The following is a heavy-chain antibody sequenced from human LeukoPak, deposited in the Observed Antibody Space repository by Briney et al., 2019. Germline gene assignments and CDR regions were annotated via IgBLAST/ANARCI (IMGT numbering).Heavy chain of an antibody. CDR3: ASCSGGSCYGQYYFDY. D-gene: IGHD2-15*01. J-gene: IGHJ4*02. Sequence: ASVKVSCKASGGTFSSYAISWVRQAPGQGLEWMGRIIPILGIANYAQKFQGRVTITADKSTSTAYMELSSLRSEDTAVYYCASCSGGSCYGQYYFDYWGQGTLVTVSS. V-gene: IGHV1-69*04. CDR2: IIPILGIA. CDR1: GGTFSSYA.